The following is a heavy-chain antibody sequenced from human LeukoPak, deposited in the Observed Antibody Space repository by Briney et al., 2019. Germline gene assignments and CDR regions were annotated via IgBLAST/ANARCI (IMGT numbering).Heavy chain of an antibody. D-gene: IGHD7-27*01. V-gene: IGHV3-21*01. J-gene: IGHJ3*02. CDR1: GFTFSSYS. CDR3: AKDYPGWGAFDI. CDR2: ISSSSSYI. Sequence: GGSLRLSCAASGFTFSSYSMNWVRQAPGKGLEWVSSISSSSSYIYYADSVKGRFTISRDNAKNSLYLQMNSLRAEDTAVYYCAKDYPGWGAFDIWGQGTMVTVSS.